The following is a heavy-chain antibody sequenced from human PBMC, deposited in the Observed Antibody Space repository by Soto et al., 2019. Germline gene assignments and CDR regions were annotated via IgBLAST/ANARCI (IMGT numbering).Heavy chain of an antibody. CDR1: GSTFSSYA. J-gene: IGHJ2*01. Sequence: VGSLRLSCAASGSTFSSYAMSWVRQAPGKGLEWVSAISGSGGSTYYADSVKGRFTISRDNSKNTLYLQMNSLRAEDTAVYYCAKDPVILTGYYHDWYFDLWGRGTLVTVSS. CDR3: AKDPVILTGYYHDWYFDL. CDR2: ISGSGGST. D-gene: IGHD3-9*01. V-gene: IGHV3-23*01.